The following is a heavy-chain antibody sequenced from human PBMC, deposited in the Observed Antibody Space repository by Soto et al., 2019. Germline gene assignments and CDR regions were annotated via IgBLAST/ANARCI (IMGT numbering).Heavy chain of an antibody. Sequence: EVQLVESGGGLVQPGGSLRLSCAASGFTFSTYSMNWVRQAPGKGLEWISYISGTSSTIYHADSVKGRFTISRDNAKNSLYLQMNSLRDEDTAVYYCARGMGYYCSGGSCPEVVFDYWGQGTLGTVSS. V-gene: IGHV3-48*02. D-gene: IGHD2-15*01. CDR1: GFTFSTYS. CDR3: ARGMGYYCSGGSCPEVVFDY. J-gene: IGHJ4*02. CDR2: ISGTSSTI.